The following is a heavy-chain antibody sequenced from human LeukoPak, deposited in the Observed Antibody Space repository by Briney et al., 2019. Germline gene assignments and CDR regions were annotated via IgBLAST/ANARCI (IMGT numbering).Heavy chain of an antibody. CDR3: TTSSSWFDAFDI. D-gene: IGHD6-13*01. CDR2: IIPIFGTA. CDR1: GGTFSSSA. Sequence: ASVKVSCKASGGTFSSSAISWVRQAPGQGLEWMGGIIPIFGTANYAQKFQGRVTITADESTSTAYMELSSLRSEDTAVYYCTTSSSWFDAFDIWGQGTMVTVSS. V-gene: IGHV1-69*13. J-gene: IGHJ3*02.